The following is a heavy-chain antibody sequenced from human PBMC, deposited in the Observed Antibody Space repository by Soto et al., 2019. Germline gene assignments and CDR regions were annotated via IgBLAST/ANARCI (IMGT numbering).Heavy chain of an antibody. V-gene: IGHV1-3*01. CDR1: GYTFTSYA. CDR2: INAGNGNT. J-gene: IGHJ4*02. D-gene: IGHD2-15*01. Sequence: QVQLVQSGAEVKKPGASVKVSCKASGYTFTSYAMHWVRQAPGQRLEWMGWINAGNGNTKYSQKFQGRVTITRDTSASTAYMELSSLRYEDTAVYYCARNYCSGGSCYPPRTFDYWGQGTLVTVSS. CDR3: ARNYCSGGSCYPPRTFDY.